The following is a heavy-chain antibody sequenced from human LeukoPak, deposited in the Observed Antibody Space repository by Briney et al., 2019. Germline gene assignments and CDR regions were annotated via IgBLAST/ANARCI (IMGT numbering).Heavy chain of an antibody. CDR1: GFTFSSYA. CDR3: AQTRMSYYYYGMDV. Sequence: GGSLRLSCAASGFTFSSYAMTWVRQAPGKGLEGVSAISGSGGSTYYADSVKGRFTISRDNSKNMPYLQMNSLRAEDTAVYYCAQTRMSYYYYGMDVWGQGTTVTVSS. CDR2: ISGSGGST. V-gene: IGHV3-23*01. D-gene: IGHD2-8*01. J-gene: IGHJ6*02.